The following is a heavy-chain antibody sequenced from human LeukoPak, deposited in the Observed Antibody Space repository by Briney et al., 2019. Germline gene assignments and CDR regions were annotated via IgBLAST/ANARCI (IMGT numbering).Heavy chain of an antibody. CDR2: IYYSGST. CDR1: GGSISSSSYY. V-gene: IGHV4-39*07. J-gene: IGHJ4*02. CDR3: ARDSAAMATMYYFDY. D-gene: IGHD5-24*01. Sequence: SETLSLTCTVSGGSISSSSYYWGWIRQPPGKGLEWIGSIYYSGSTYYNPSLKSRVTISVDTSKNQFSLKLSSVTAEDTAVYYCARDSAAMATMYYFDYWGQGTLVTVSS.